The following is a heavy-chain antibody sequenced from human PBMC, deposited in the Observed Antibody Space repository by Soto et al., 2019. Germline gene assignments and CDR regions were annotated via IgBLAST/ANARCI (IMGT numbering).Heavy chain of an antibody. D-gene: IGHD2-2*01. CDR2: IYYSGST. CDR1: GGSISSSSYY. V-gene: IGHV4-39*01. J-gene: IGHJ6*03. Sequence: SETLSLTCTVSGGSISSSSYYWGWIRQPPGKGLEWIGSIYYSGSTYYNPSLKSRVTISVDTSKNQFSLKLSSVTAADTAVYYCARRCSSTSCLYLLYYMDVWGKGTTVTVSS. CDR3: ARRCSSTSCLYLLYYMDV.